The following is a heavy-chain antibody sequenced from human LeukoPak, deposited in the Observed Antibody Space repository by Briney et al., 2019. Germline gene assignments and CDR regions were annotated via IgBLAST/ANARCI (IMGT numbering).Heavy chain of an antibody. CDR3: ARDEHSSGYHYDPEYFQH. V-gene: IGHV3-21*01. J-gene: IGHJ1*01. D-gene: IGHD3-22*01. Sequence: GGSLRLSCTASGFTFSSYSMNWVRQAPGKGLEWVSSISSSSSYIYYADSVKGRFTISRDNAKNSMYLQMNSLRAEDTAVYYCARDEHSSGYHYDPEYFQHWGQGTLVTVPS. CDR1: GFTFSSYS. CDR2: ISSSSSYI.